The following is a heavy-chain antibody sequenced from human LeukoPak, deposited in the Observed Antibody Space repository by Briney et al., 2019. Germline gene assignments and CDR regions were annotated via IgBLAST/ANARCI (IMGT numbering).Heavy chain of an antibody. CDR2: ISWNSGSI. V-gene: IGHV3-9*01. CDR3: ARDWFVVVPAAITENYYYGMDV. Sequence: GRSLRLSCAASGFTFDDYAMHWVRQAPGKGLEWVSGISWNSGSIGYADSVKGRFTISRDNAKNSLYLQMNSLRAEDTALYYCARDWFVVVPAAITENYYYGMDVWGQGTTVTVSS. CDR1: GFTFDDYA. D-gene: IGHD2-2*01. J-gene: IGHJ6*02.